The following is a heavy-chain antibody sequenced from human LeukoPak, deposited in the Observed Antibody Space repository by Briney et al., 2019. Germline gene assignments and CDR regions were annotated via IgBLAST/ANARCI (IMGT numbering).Heavy chain of an antibody. CDR3: ARVRGSTFYIHY. V-gene: IGHV4-39*07. CDR1: GGSISNNNYF. Sequence: SETLSLTCTVSGGSISNNNYFWGWIRQPPGKGLEWIGSIYYSGSTYYNPSLKSRVTISVDTSKNQFSLKLSSVTAADTAVYYCARVRGSTFYIHYWGRGTLVTVSS. CDR2: IYYSGST. J-gene: IGHJ4*02. D-gene: IGHD2/OR15-2a*01.